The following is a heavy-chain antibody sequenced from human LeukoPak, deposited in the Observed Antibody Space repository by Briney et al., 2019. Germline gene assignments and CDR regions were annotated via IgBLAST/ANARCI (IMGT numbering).Heavy chain of an antibody. Sequence: GGSLRLSCAASGFTFSSYAMSWVRQAPGKGLEWVSAISGTGGSTYYADSVKGRFTISRDNSKNTLYLQMNSLRAEDTAVYYCAKDRRYCDSSGLFDYWGQGTLVTVSS. J-gene: IGHJ4*02. D-gene: IGHD3-22*01. CDR2: ISGTGGST. CDR1: GFTFSSYA. CDR3: AKDRRYCDSSGLFDY. V-gene: IGHV3-23*01.